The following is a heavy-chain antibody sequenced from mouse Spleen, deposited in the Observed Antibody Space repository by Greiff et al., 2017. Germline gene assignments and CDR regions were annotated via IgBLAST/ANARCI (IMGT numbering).Heavy chain of an antibody. CDR2: FHPYNDDT. V-gene: IGHV1-47*01. Sequence: QVQLKESGAELVKPGASVKMSCKASGYTFTTYPIEWMKQNHGKSLEWIGNFHPYNDDTKYNEKFKGKATLTVEKSSSTVYLELSRLTSDDSAVYYCARGVYDYDEGYYAMDYWGQGTSVTVSS. CDR3: ARGVYDYDEGYYAMDY. D-gene: IGHD2-4*01. J-gene: IGHJ4*01. CDR1: GYTFTTYP.